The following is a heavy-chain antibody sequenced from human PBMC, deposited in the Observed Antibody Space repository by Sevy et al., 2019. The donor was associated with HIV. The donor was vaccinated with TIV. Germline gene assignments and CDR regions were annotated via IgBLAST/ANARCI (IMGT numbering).Heavy chain of an antibody. CDR1: GFTFSIYA. Sequence: GGSLRLSCAASGFTFSIYAMHWVRQAPDKGLEWVAVISYDGGVKYFADSVKGRVTISRDNSTNTLYLQMNSLRPEDTAVYYCARDLPSAVINPFYYYGLDVWGQGTTVTVSS. CDR2: ISYDGGVK. V-gene: IGHV3-30*04. D-gene: IGHD3-22*01. J-gene: IGHJ6*02. CDR3: ARDLPSAVINPFYYYGLDV.